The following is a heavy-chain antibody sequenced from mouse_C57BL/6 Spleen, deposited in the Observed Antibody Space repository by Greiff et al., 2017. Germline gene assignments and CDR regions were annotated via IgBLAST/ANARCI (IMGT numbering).Heavy chain of an antibody. V-gene: IGHV5-4*01. CDR2: ISDGGSYT. CDR1: GFTFSSYA. CDR3: ESAYYSIDPFAY. Sequence: EVLLVESGGGLVKPGGSLKLSCAASGFTFSSYAMSWVRQTPEKRLEWVATISDGGSYTYYPDNVKGRFTISRDNAKNHLYLQISHLKSEDTAMYYCESAYYSIDPFAYWGQGTLVTVSS. D-gene: IGHD2-5*01. J-gene: IGHJ3*01.